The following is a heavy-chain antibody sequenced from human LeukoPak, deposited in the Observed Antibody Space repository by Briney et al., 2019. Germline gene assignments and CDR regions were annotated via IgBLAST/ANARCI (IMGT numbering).Heavy chain of an antibody. D-gene: IGHD1-26*01. V-gene: IGHV3-30*18. CDR3: AKDSDRYTESSYSVGLVDY. J-gene: IGHJ4*02. CDR1: RFTFSSYG. Sequence: PGGSLRLSCAASRFTFSSYGMHWVRQAPGKGLEWVAVISFDGSNKYYADSVKGRFTISRDNSKNTLYLQMNSLRSEDTAVYYCAKDSDRYTESSYSVGLVDYWGQGTLVTVSS. CDR2: ISFDGSNK.